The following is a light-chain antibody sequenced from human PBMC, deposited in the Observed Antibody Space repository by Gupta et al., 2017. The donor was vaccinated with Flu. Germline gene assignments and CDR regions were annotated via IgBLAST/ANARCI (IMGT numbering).Light chain of an antibody. CDR2: KDS. V-gene: IGLV3-27*01. J-gene: IGLJ3*02. CDR1: VLAKKKY. Sequence: SYELTQPSSVSVSPGQTARITCSGDVLAKKKYARWFQQKPGQPPVLVIYKDSERPSGIPERFSGSSSGTTVTLTISGAQVEDEADYYCYSAADNNWVFGGGTKLTVL. CDR3: YSAADNNWV.